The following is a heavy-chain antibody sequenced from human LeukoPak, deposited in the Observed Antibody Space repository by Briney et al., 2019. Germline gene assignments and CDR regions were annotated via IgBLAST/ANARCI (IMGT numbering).Heavy chain of an antibody. J-gene: IGHJ1*01. D-gene: IGHD3-22*01. CDR2: ISGSGGST. CDR1: GFTFSSYA. CDR3: AKDYHITMIVVVGEYFQH. Sequence: PGGSLRLSCAASGFTFSSYAMSWVRQAPGKGLEWVSAISGSGGSTYYADSVKGRFTISRDNSKNTLYLQMNSLRAEDTAVYYCAKDYHITMIVVVGEYFQHWGQGTLVTVSS. V-gene: IGHV3-23*01.